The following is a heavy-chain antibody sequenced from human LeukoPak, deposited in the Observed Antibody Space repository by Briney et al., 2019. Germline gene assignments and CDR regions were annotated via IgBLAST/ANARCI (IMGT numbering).Heavy chain of an antibody. V-gene: IGHV4-59*01. CDR1: GGSISSYY. CDR3: ARDRGYSDY. J-gene: IGHJ4*02. Sequence: SETLSLTCTVSGGSISSYYWSWIRQPPGKGLEWIGYIYYSGSTNYNPSLKSRVTISVDTSKSQFSLKLSSVTAADTAVYYCARDRGYSDYWGQGTLVTVPS. CDR2: IYYSGST.